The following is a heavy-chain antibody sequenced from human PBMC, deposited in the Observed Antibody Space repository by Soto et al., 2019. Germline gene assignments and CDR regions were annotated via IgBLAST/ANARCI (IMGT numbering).Heavy chain of an antibody. CDR1: GDSISSNNSY. CDR3: ARGRGYSYGLDP. D-gene: IGHD5-18*01. V-gene: IGHV4-30-4*02. CDR2: ISYSGTT. Sequence: SETLSLNCTVSGDSISSNNSYWSCIRQPPGGGLEWIGFISYSGTTSYSPSLKSRVAISLDTSKNQFSLSLSSVTAADTAVYYCARGRGYSYGLDPWGQGTLVTVS. J-gene: IGHJ5*02.